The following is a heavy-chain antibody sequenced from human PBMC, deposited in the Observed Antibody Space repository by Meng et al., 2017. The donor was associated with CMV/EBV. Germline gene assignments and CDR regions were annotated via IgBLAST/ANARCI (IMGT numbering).Heavy chain of an antibody. D-gene: IGHD3-22*01. CDR3: TTGRASGYYYVDLLH. V-gene: IGHV3-15*01. J-gene: IGHJ4*02. CDR2: IKSKTDGGTT. CDR1: GFTFSNAW. Sequence: GESLKISCAASGFTFSNAWMSWVRQAPGKGLEWVGRIKSKTDGGTTDYAAPVKGRFTISRDDSKNTLYLQMNSLKTEDTAVYYCTTGRASGYYYVDLLHWGLGTLVTVSS.